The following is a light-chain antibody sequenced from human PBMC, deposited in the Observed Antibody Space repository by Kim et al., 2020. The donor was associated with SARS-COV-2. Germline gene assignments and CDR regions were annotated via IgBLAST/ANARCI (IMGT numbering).Light chain of an antibody. CDR2: GRN. CDR1: SLRSDY. J-gene: IGLJ3*02. V-gene: IGLV3-19*01. Sequence: SSELTQDPVVSVALGQTVRITCQGDSLRSDYATWYQQKPRQATVLVIYGRNNRPSGIPDRFSGSASGNTASLTISGTQAEDEADFYCQSRDSGGRVMFGGGTQLTVL. CDR3: QSRDSGGRVM.